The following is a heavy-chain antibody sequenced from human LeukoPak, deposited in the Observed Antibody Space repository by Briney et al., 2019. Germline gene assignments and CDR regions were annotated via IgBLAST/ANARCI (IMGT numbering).Heavy chain of an antibody. Sequence: GASVKVSCKASGYTFSNYDINWVRQVTGQGLEWMGWMNPDSGNTGYAQRFQGRVTLTRNPSISTAYMEVSSLRSEDTAVYFCARGTTRNYGGFDYWGQGTLVTVSS. V-gene: IGHV1-8*01. CDR3: ARGTTRNYGGFDY. CDR2: MNPDSGNT. CDR1: GYTFSNYD. D-gene: IGHD3-10*01. J-gene: IGHJ4*02.